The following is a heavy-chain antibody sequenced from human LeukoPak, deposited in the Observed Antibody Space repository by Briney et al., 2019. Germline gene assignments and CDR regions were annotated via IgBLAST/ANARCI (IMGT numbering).Heavy chain of an antibody. Sequence: GGSLRLSCAASGFTFSTYWMSWVRQAPGKGLEWVGTIKQDGSDKKYVDSVKGRFTISRDNAKNSLYLQMNSLRAEDTAVYYCARDNRGYHDYWGQGTLVTVSS. CDR3: ARDNRGYHDY. D-gene: IGHD5-12*01. V-gene: IGHV3-7*01. CDR1: GFTFSTYW. CDR2: IKQDGSDK. J-gene: IGHJ4*02.